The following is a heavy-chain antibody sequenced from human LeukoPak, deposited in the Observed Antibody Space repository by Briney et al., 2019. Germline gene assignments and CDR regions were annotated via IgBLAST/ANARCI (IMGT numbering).Heavy chain of an antibody. V-gene: IGHV3-48*02. Sequence: PGGSLRLSCAASRFSFSLYNMNWVRQAPGKGLEWVSYISSTGSRIYYADSVKGRFTISRDNAKNLLYLQMSSLRDEDTAVYYCARDYEDKVWFGHMDAWGQGTTVTVSS. CDR3: ARDYEDKVWFGHMDA. D-gene: IGHD3-10*01. CDR2: ISSTGSRI. J-gene: IGHJ6*02. CDR1: RFSFSLYN.